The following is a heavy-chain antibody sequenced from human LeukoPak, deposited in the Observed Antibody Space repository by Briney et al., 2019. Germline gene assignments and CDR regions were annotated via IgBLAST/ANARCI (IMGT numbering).Heavy chain of an antibody. V-gene: IGHV3-23*01. CDR3: SKNVVVKRITDF. CDR2: IRGGGRTT. D-gene: IGHD2-15*01. J-gene: IGHJ4*02. CDR1: GFTLSNRD. Sequence: PGGSQRLSCGASGFTLSNRDIIWVRQAPGKGLQWVAVIRGGGRTTEYEDFVKGRFTISRDNSKNTLSLQMNSLTVANTALYFCSKNVVVKRITDFWGQGTLVTVSS.